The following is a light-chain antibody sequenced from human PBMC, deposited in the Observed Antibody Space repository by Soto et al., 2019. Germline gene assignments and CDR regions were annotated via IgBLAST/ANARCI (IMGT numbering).Light chain of an antibody. CDR3: QQYSISWT. V-gene: IGKV3-20*01. J-gene: IGKJ1*01. Sequence: ESVLSQSKGTLSFSPGQRATLSCRASQSVSSNYLAWYQQMPGQAPRLLIYATSSRATGIPGRFSGGGSGTDFTLTISRLEPEDFAVYYCQQYSISWTFGQGTKVDIK. CDR2: ATS. CDR1: QSVSSNY.